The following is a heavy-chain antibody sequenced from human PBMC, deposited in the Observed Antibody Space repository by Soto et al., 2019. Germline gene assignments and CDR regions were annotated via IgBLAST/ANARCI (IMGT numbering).Heavy chain of an antibody. CDR1: GFTFDDYT. Sequence: GGSLRLSCAASGFTFDDYTMHWVRQPPGKGLQWVSLISWNGGSADYADSVKGRFTISRDNSKNSLYLQMNSLRTEDTALYYCAKESGGTSSFDSWGQGTLVTV. CDR3: AKESGGTSSFDS. V-gene: IGHV3-43*01. CDR2: ISWNGGSA. J-gene: IGHJ4*02. D-gene: IGHD2-15*01.